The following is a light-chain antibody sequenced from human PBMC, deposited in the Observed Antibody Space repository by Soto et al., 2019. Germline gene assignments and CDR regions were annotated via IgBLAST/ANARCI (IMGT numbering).Light chain of an antibody. J-gene: IGLJ1*01. CDR1: SSNIGRNA. V-gene: IGLV1-44*01. Sequence: QSVLTQPPSASGTPGQRVTISCSGSSSNIGRNAVNWYQQLPGTAPKLLIYSNNQRPSGVPDRFSGSKSGTSASLAISGLQSEDEVDYYCAAWDDSLKGYVFGTGTQLTVL. CDR2: SNN. CDR3: AAWDDSLKGYV.